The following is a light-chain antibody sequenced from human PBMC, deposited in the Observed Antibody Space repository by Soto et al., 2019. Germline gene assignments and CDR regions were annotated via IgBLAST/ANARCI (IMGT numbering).Light chain of an antibody. J-gene: IGKJ2*01. CDR3: QHSLGMAPYS. V-gene: IGKV1-39*01. CDR2: AAS. Sequence: DILLTQSPSSLSASLGDTVTLTCRASQTISNYLHWYQHRPRTAPRLLIYAASTLQEGVPSRFSGGGSGTNFTLTINSLQSDDFASYYCQHSLGMAPYSFGPGTKVEI. CDR1: QTISNY.